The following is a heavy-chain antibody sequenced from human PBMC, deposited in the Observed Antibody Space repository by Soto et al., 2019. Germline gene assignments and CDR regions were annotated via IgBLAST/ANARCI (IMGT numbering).Heavy chain of an antibody. J-gene: IGHJ5*02. D-gene: IGHD1-1*01. V-gene: IGHV6-1*01. CDR3: VRVDWNDAGS. Sequence: PSETLSLTCAISGDSVPSNSVAWDWIRQSPSRGFEWLGRTRSTSQWYSEYAVSVRSRITINPDTAKNHFSLQLTSVTPEDAAVYYCVRVDWNDAGSWGQGTPVTISS. CDR1: GDSVPSNSVA. CDR2: TRSTSQWYS.